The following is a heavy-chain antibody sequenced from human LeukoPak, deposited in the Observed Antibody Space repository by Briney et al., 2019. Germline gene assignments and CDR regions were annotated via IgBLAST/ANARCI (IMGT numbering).Heavy chain of an antibody. D-gene: IGHD2-2*03. CDR1: GGSFSGYY. Sequence: MPSETLSLTCAVYGGSFSGYYWSWIRQPPGKGLEWIGEINHSGSTNYNPSLKSRVTISVDTSKNQFSLKLSSVTAADTAVYYCARVRGYCSSTSCSHYYGMDVWGQGTTVTVSS. CDR2: INHSGST. V-gene: IGHV4-34*01. CDR3: ARVRGYCSSTSCSHYYGMDV. J-gene: IGHJ6*02.